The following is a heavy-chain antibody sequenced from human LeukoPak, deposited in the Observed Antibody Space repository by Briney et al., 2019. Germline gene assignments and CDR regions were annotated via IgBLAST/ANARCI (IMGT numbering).Heavy chain of an antibody. CDR3: ARAGDFWSGYLFDP. Sequence: SETLSLTCTVSGGSISSHYWSWIRQPPGKGLEWIGYIYYSGSTNYNPSLKSRVTISVDTSKNQFSLKLSSVTAADTAVYYCARAGDFWSGYLFDPWGQGTLVPVSS. CDR2: IYYSGST. CDR1: GGSISSHY. V-gene: IGHV4-59*11. D-gene: IGHD3-3*01. J-gene: IGHJ5*02.